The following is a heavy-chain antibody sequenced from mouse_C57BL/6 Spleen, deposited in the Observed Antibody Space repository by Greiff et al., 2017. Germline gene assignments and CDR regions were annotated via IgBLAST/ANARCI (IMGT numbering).Heavy chain of an antibody. CDR2: ISYDGSN. CDR3: ARAGVCYGNYTFAY. J-gene: IGHJ3*01. V-gene: IGHV3-6*01. Sequence: EVQRVESGPGLVKPSQSLSLTCSVTGYSITSGYYWNWIRQFPGNILEWMGFISYDGSNNYNPSLKNRITITRDTSKNQFFLKLNSVTTEDTATYYCARAGVCYGNYTFAYWGQGTLVTVSA. D-gene: IGHD2-1*01. CDR1: GYSITSGYY.